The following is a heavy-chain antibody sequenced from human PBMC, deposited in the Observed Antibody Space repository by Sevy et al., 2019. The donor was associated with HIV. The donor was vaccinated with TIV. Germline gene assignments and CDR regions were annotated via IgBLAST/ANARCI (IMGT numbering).Heavy chain of an antibody. CDR3: ARDAIAVAGYYYDY. CDR1: GFTFSSYS. CDR2: ISSTSSHI. D-gene: IGHD6-19*01. V-gene: IGHV3-21*01. J-gene: IGHJ4*02. Sequence: GGSLRLSCAASGFTFSSYSMNWVRQAPGKGLEWVSSISSTSSHIYYADSVKGRFTISRDNAKNSLYLQMNSLRAEDTAVYYCARDAIAVAGYYYDYWGQGTLVTVSS.